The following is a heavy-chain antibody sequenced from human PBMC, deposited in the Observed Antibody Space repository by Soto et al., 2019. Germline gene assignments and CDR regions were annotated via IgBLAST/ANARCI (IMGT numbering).Heavy chain of an antibody. CDR2: ISGSGGST. J-gene: IGHJ4*01. CDR3: AKPRGFYYCNGVYYGDH. Sequence: PGVSLRLSCAASGFTFSSYAMSWVRQAPGKGLEWVSAISGSGGSTYYADSVKGRFTISRDNSKNPLYLQMNSLRAEDTAVYYCAKPRGFYYCNGVYYGDHCGHGTLVT. V-gene: IGHV3-23*01. D-gene: IGHD2-8*01. CDR1: GFTFSSYA.